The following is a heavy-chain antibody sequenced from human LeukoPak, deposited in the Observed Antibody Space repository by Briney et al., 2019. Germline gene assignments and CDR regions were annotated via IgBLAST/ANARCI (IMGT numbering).Heavy chain of an antibody. D-gene: IGHD6-13*01. CDR2: IKQDGSEK. J-gene: IGHJ4*02. Sequence: GGSLRLSCAASGFTFSTYWMSWVRQPPGKGLEWVANIKQDGSEKYYVDSVNGRFTIPRDNAKNSLYLQMNSLRAEDTAMYYCARDSAGNDYWGQGTLVTASS. V-gene: IGHV3-7*01. CDR1: GFTFSTYW. CDR3: ARDSAGNDY.